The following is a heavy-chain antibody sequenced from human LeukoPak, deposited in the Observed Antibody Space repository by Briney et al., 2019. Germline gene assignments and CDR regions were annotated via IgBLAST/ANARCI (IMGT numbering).Heavy chain of an antibody. Sequence: SQTLSLTCAISGDSFSSNSAAWNWIRQSPSRGLEWLGRTYYRSKLYNDYAVSVKSRITINPDTSKNQFSLQLNSVTPDDTAVYYCAREREDTGRSSGWFDPWGQGTLVTVSS. CDR1: GDSFSSNSAA. V-gene: IGHV6-1*01. D-gene: IGHD6-6*01. CDR2: TYYRSKLYN. J-gene: IGHJ5*02. CDR3: AREREDTGRSSGWFDP.